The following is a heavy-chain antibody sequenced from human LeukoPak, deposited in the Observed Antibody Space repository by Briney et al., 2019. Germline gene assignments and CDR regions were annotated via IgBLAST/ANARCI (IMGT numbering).Heavy chain of an antibody. CDR2: ISGSGGST. D-gene: IGHD2-15*01. J-gene: IGHJ6*02. Sequence: GGSLRLSCAASGFTFSSYAMSWVRQAPGKGLEWVSAISGSGGSTYYADSVKGRFTISRDNSKNTLYLQMNSLRAEDTAVYYCAKVLVAADYYYYYGMDVWGQGTTVTVSS. CDR3: AKVLVAADYYYYYGMDV. V-gene: IGHV3-23*01. CDR1: GFTFSSYA.